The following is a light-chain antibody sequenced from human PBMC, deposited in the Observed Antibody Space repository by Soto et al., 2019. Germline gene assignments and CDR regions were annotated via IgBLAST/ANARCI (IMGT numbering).Light chain of an antibody. CDR2: SNN. CDR1: SSNIGSNY. J-gene: IGLJ3*02. V-gene: IGLV1-47*02. Sequence: QSVLTQPPSASGTPGKRVTISCSGSSSNIGSNYVYWYQQLPGTAPRLFISSNNERPSGVPDRFSGSKSGTSASLAISGLRSEDEADYYCAVWYDSLRGWVFGGGTKLTVL. CDR3: AVWYDSLRGWV.